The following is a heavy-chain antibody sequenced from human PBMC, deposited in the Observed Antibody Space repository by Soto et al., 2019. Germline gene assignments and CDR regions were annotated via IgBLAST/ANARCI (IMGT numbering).Heavy chain of an antibody. V-gene: IGHV4-39*01. CDR1: GGSISSSSYY. J-gene: IGHJ3*02. CDR2: IYYSGST. CDR3: ARDGYSYGYFAFDI. Sequence: SETLSLTCTVSGGSISSSSYYWGWIRQPPGKGLEWIGSIYYSGSTYYNPSLKSRVTISVDTSKNQFSLKLSSVTAADTAVYYCARDGYSYGYFAFDIWAQGKMVTVSS. D-gene: IGHD5-18*01.